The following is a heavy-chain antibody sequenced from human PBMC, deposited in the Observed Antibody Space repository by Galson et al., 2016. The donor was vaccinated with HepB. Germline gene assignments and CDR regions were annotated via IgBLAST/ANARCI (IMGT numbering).Heavy chain of an antibody. CDR3: ARHDTMVQGGYYGMDV. D-gene: IGHD3-10*01. V-gene: IGHV4-39*01. CDR1: GDSISSSNYY. CDR2: IYYSGST. J-gene: IGHJ6*02. Sequence: SETLSLTCTVSGDSISSSNYYWGWIRQPPRKGLEWIGSIYYSGSTYYNPSLKSRVTISVDTSRKQFYLRLNSVTAAETAVYYCARHDTMVQGGYYGMDVWGQGTTVTVSS.